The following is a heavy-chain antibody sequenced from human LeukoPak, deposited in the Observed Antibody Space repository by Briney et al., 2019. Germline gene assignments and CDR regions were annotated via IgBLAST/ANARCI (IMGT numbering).Heavy chain of an antibody. CDR3: ARGRYGWYYYYYYMDV. D-gene: IGHD5-18*01. CDR1: GFTFSDYY. Sequence: GGSLRLSCAASGFTFSDYYMSWIRQAPGKGLEWVSYISSSGSTIYYADSVKGRFTISRDNAKNSLYLQMNSLRAEDTAVYYCARGRYGWYYYYYYMDVWGKGTTVTVSS. J-gene: IGHJ6*03. V-gene: IGHV3-11*01. CDR2: ISSSGSTI.